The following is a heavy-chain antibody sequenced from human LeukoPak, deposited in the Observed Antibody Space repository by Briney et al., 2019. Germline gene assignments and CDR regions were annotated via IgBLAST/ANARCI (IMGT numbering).Heavy chain of an antibody. Sequence: RSGGSLRLSCAASGFTFDDYGMSWVRQAPGKGLEWVSGINWNGGSTGYADSVKGRFTISRDNAKNSLYLQMNSLRAEDTAVYYCARDRGMIDSSRYFQHWGQGTLVTVSS. CDR2: INWNGGST. J-gene: IGHJ1*01. D-gene: IGHD2-2*01. CDR3: ARDRGMIDSSRYFQH. V-gene: IGHV3-20*04. CDR1: GFTFDDYG.